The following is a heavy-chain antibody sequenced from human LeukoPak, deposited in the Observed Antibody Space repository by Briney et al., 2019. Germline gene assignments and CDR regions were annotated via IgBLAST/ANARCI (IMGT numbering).Heavy chain of an antibody. J-gene: IGHJ6*03. CDR1: GGSISSSSYY. Sequence: PSETLSLTCTVSGGSISSSSYYWGWIRQPPGKGLEWIGSIYYSGSTYYNPSLKSRVTISVDTSKNQFSLKLSSVTAADTAVYYCARLPLTIGYCSSTSCPSKNYYYYYYVDVWGKGTTVTVSS. V-gene: IGHV4-39*01. CDR3: ARLPLTIGYCSSTSCPSKNYYYYYYVDV. D-gene: IGHD2-2*01. CDR2: IYYSGST.